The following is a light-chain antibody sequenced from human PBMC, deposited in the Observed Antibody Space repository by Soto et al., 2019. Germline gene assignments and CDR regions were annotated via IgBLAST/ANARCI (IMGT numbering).Light chain of an antibody. J-gene: IGKJ4*01. CDR2: AAS. Sequence: DIVMTHSPASQSHSAGRIHTVCYXXSQSVSSHVAWYQQRPGQAPRLLINAASIRATDIPNRISGSGSGTEFTLTISRLEPEDFAVYYCQQCGSSPPVTFGGGTKVDIK. CDR1: QSVSSH. CDR3: QQCGSSPPVT. V-gene: IGKV3-20*01.